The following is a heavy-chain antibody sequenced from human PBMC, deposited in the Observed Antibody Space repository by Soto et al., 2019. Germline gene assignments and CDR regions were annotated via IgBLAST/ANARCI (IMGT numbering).Heavy chain of an antibody. CDR2: IYWNDDT. V-gene: IGHV2-5*01. D-gene: IGHD3-16*01. CDR3: AHTWGLPFDY. Sequence: QITLKESGPTLVKPTQTLTLTCTYSGSSLRTTGVGVGCIRQPPGKALEGLGIIYWNDDTRYSPSLKSRFTLTSDISKSQVVLTMTNMDPVDTGTYYWAHTWGLPFDYWGQGTQVIVSS. CDR1: GSSLRTTGVG. J-gene: IGHJ4*02.